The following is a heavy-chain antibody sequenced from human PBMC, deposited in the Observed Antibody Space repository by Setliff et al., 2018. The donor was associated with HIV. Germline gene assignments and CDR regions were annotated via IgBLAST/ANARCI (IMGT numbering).Heavy chain of an antibody. CDR3: ARVPGARPYYYYYMDV. CDR2: RSDSGST. Sequence: SETLSLTCAVYGGSFSGYYWSWIRQSPRNRLEWIGERSDSGSTNYNPSLRSRVTISMDTSKNQFSLRLSYVTAADTAMYYCARVPGARPYYYYYMDVWGKGTTVTVSS. J-gene: IGHJ6*03. V-gene: IGHV4-34*01. D-gene: IGHD3-10*01. CDR1: GGSFSGYY.